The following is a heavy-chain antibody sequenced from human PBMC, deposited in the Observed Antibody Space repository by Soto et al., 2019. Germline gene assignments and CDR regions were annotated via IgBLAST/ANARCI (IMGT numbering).Heavy chain of an antibody. V-gene: IGHV4-59*01. CDR1: DGAFRNYV. Sequence: DTRYDNRRFNDGAFRNYVYMWVRHPPGKGLEWIGSVYYTGTTDYNPSLKIRVTISVDTSKTQFSLNLRSVTAADTAVYYCARDLAAVPRAFDYWGRGNLVTGSA. CDR2: VYYTGTT. D-gene: IGHD6-13*01. J-gene: IGHJ4*02. CDR3: ARDLAAVPRAFDY.